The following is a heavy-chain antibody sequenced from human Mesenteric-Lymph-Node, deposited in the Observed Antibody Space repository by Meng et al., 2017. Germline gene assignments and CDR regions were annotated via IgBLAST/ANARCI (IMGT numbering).Heavy chain of an antibody. Sequence: QVQLQEWGPGLVKPSQTLSLTCTVSGGSISSGDYYWSWIRQPPGKGLEWIGEIPHRGSSAYNPSLKSRVSMSIDKSKNQFSLKLTSVTAADTAVYHCLRGSGGSVWGQGTLVTVSS. J-gene: IGHJ1*01. CDR3: LRGSGGSV. D-gene: IGHD3-10*01. CDR1: GGSISSGDYY. V-gene: IGHV4-30-4*01. CDR2: IPHRGSS.